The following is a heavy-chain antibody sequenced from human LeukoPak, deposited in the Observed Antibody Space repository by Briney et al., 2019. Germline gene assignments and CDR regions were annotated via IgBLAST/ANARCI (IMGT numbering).Heavy chain of an antibody. V-gene: IGHV1-8*01. Sequence: ASVKVSCKASGYTFTSYDINWVRQATGQGLEWMGWMNPNSGNTGYAQKFQGRVTMTRNTSISTAYVELSSLRSEDTAVYYCAREGPGTIFGVVDPWGQGTLVTVSS. D-gene: IGHD3-3*01. CDR3: AREGPGTIFGVVDP. CDR2: MNPNSGNT. CDR1: GYTFTSYD. J-gene: IGHJ5*02.